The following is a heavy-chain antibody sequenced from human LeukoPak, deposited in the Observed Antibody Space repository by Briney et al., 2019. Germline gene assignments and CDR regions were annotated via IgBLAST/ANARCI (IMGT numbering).Heavy chain of an antibody. D-gene: IGHD3-3*01. V-gene: IGHV1-69*13. J-gene: IGHJ4*02. Sequence: SVKVSCKASGYTFTGYYMHWVRQAPGQGLEWMGGIIPIFGTANYAQKFQGRVTITADESTSTAYMELSSLRSEDTAVYYCARGLRFLEWLLDYWGQGTLVTVSS. CDR2: IIPIFGTA. CDR1: GYTFTGYY. CDR3: ARGLRFLEWLLDY.